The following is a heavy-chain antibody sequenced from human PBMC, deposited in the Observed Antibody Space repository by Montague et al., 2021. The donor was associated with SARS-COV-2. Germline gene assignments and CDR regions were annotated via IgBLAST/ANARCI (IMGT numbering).Heavy chain of an antibody. CDR2: TYYRSKWYN. J-gene: IGHJ6*02. CDR3: TSGREGNYNVMDV. V-gene: IGHV6-1*01. CDR1: GDSVSSNSAT. D-gene: IGHD1-1*01. Sequence: CAISGDSVSSNSATWNWVRQSPSRGLEWLGRTYYRSKWYNDYAVSVRGRVTINPDTSKNQFPLQLNSVTPEDTAIYYCTSGREGNYNVMDVWGQGTTVTVSS.